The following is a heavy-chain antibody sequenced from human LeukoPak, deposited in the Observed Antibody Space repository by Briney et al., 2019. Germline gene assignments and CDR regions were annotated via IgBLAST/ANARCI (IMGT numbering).Heavy chain of an antibody. CDR1: GFTFSNYA. V-gene: IGHV3-30*18. CDR2: ISSDGSDK. J-gene: IGHJ4*02. D-gene: IGHD7-27*01. CDR3: AKDPGSISNYFDY. Sequence: GGSLRLSCAASGFTFSNYAMHWVRQAPGKGLEWVAVISSDGSDKYYTDSVKGRFTISRDNSKNTLHLEMNSLGPEDTALFYCAKDPGSISNYFDYWGRGTHVTVSS.